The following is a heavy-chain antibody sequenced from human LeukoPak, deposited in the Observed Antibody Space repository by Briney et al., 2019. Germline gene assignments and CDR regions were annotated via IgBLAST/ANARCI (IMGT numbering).Heavy chain of an antibody. V-gene: IGHV4-61*02. J-gene: IGHJ4*02. CDR1: GGSITFGSYY. CDR2: IYTSGRT. Sequence: SQTLSLTCTVSGGSITFGSYYWTWIRQPAGKGLEWIGRIYTSGRTSYNPSLKSRVTISMDTSMNQFSLRLDSVTAADTAVYYCARARVIPASFDDWGQGTLVTASS. CDR3: ARARVIPASFDD. D-gene: IGHD3-16*02.